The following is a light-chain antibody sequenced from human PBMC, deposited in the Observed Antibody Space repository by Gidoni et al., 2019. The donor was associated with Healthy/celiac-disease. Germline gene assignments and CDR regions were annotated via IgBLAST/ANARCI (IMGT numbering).Light chain of an antibody. CDR2: GAS. Sequence: EIVLTQSPGTLSVSPGERATLSCRASQSVSSSYLAWYQQKPGQAPRLLIYGASSRATGIPDRFSGSVSGTDFTLPISRLEPEDFAVYYCQQYGSSPLTFXPXTKVDIK. CDR3: QQYGSSPLT. V-gene: IGKV3-20*01. J-gene: IGKJ3*01. CDR1: QSVSSSY.